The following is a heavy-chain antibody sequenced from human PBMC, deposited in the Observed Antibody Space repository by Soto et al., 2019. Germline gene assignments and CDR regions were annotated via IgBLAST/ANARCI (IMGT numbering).Heavy chain of an antibody. CDR1: GYTFTGYY. D-gene: IGHD3-10*01. CDR3: ARGREDRLWFGELLYGPRMYMDV. CDR2: INPNSGGT. J-gene: IGHJ6*03. Sequence: ASVKVSCKASGYTFTGYYMHWVRQAPGQGLEWMGWINPNSGGTNYAQKFQGWVTMTRDTSISTAYMELSRLRSDDTAVYYCARGREDRLWFGELLYGPRMYMDVWGKGTTVTVSS. V-gene: IGHV1-2*04.